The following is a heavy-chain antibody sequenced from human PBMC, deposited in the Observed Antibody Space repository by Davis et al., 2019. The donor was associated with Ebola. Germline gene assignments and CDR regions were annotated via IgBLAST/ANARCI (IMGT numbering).Heavy chain of an antibody. V-gene: IGHV4-61*05. D-gene: IGHD2-2*02. CDR2: IYYSGST. CDR1: GGSISSSSYY. Sequence: SETLSLTCTASGGSISSSSYYWGWIRQPPGKGLEWIGYIYYSGSTNYNPSLKSRVTISVDTSKNQFSLKLSSVTAADTAVYYCARVGVVPAAIRQTNYYYYYGMDVWGQGTTVTVSS. J-gene: IGHJ6*02. CDR3: ARVGVVPAAIRQTNYYYYYGMDV.